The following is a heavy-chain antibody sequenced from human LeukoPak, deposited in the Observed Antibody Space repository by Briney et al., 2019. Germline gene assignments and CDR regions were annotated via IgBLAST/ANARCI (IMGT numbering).Heavy chain of an antibody. CDR3: ARMSYYYYMDV. V-gene: IGHV1-8*03. Sequence: ASVKVSCKGSGYTFTSYDINWVRQATGQGLEWMGWMNPNSGNTGYAQKFQGRVTITRNTSISTAYMELSSLRSEDTAVYYCARMSYYYYMDVWGKGTTVTVSS. CDR1: GYTFTSYD. CDR2: MNPNSGNT. J-gene: IGHJ6*03.